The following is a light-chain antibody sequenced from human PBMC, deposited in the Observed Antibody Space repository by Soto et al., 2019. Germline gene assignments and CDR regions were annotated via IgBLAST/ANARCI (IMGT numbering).Light chain of an antibody. Sequence: VLTQEPSLTVSPGGTVTLTCVSSTGAVTNGHYPYWFQQKPGQAPRTLIYDTTNRHSWTPARFSGSLLGGKAALTLSGAQPEDEAEYYCLLSYNGPYVFGTGTKVTVL. CDR3: LLSYNGPYV. V-gene: IGLV7-46*01. CDR1: TGAVTNGHY. J-gene: IGLJ1*01. CDR2: DTT.